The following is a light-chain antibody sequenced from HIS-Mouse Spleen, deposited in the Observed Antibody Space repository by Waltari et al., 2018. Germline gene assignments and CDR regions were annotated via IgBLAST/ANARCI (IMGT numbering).Light chain of an antibody. CDR3: QSADSSGTYVV. CDR1: ALPTQY. Sequence: SYELPQPPSVSVSPGQTARITCSGDALPTQYAYWYQQKPGQAPVLVIYKDSERPSGIPERFSGSSSGTTVKLTISGVQAEDEADYYCQSADSSGTYVVFGGGTKLTVL. V-gene: IGLV3-25*03. CDR2: KDS. J-gene: IGLJ2*01.